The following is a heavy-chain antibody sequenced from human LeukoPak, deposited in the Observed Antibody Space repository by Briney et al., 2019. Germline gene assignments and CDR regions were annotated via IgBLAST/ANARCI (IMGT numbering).Heavy chain of an antibody. Sequence: GGSLRLSCVTSGLTFSRYAMSWVRQAPGKGLEWVSAISGSGGSTNYADSVKGRFTISRDNSKNTLYLQMNSLRPEDTAVYHCAKDEEEWYYNRLDSWGQGTLVTVSS. J-gene: IGHJ5*01. D-gene: IGHD3-3*01. CDR3: AKDEEEWYYNRLDS. CDR2: ISGSGGST. CDR1: GLTFSRYA. V-gene: IGHV3-23*01.